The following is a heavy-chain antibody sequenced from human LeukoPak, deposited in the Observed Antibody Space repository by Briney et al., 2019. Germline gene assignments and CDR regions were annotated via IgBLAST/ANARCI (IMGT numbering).Heavy chain of an antibody. CDR2: IIPIFGTA. D-gene: IGHD6-19*01. J-gene: IGHJ4*02. CDR3: ASLYSSGWYSFDY. CDR1: GGTFSSYA. Sequence: SVKVSCKASGGTFSSYAISWVRQAPGQGLEWMGGIIPIFGTANYAQKFQGRVTITADKSTSTAYMELSSLRSEDTAVYYCASLYSSGWYSFDYWGQGTLVTVSS. V-gene: IGHV1-69*06.